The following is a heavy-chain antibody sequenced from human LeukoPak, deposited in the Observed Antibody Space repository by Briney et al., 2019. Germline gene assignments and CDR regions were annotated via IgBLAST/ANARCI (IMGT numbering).Heavy chain of an antibody. Sequence: PGGSLRLSCAASGFTFSSYSMNWVRQAPGKGLEWVSSISSSSSYIYYADSVKGRFTIPRDNAKNSLYLQMNSLRAEDTAVYYCARRPYYDFWSGSRGGQGTLVTVSS. V-gene: IGHV3-21*01. CDR1: GFTFSSYS. J-gene: IGHJ4*02. D-gene: IGHD3-3*01. CDR2: ISSSSSYI. CDR3: ARRPYYDFWSGSR.